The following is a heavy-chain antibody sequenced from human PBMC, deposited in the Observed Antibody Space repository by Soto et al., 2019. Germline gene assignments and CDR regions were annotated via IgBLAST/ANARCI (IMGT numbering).Heavy chain of an antibody. CDR2: IRSKAYGGTT. J-gene: IGHJ4*02. CDR1: GFTFGDYA. D-gene: IGHD6-13*01. Sequence: PGGSLRLSCTASGFTFGDYAMSWFRQAPGKGLEWVGFIRSKAYGGTTEYAASVKGKFTISRDDSKSIAYLQMNSLKTEDTAVYYCTRWYSSSWPLDYWGQGTLVTVSS. CDR3: TRWYSSSWPLDY. V-gene: IGHV3-49*03.